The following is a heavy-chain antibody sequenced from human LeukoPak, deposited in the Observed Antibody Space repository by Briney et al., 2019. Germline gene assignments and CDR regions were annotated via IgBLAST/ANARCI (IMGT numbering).Heavy chain of an antibody. V-gene: IGHV1-18*01. D-gene: IGHD6-19*01. CDR2: INTYNGNT. Sequence: ASVKVSCKASGYSFTSYGITWVRQAPGQGLDWMGWINTYNGNTNYAQKLQGRVTMTTDTSTSTAYMDLRSLRSDDTAVYYCARERSGWFFSNWGQGTLVTVSS. J-gene: IGHJ4*02. CDR1: GYSFTSYG. CDR3: ARERSGWFFSN.